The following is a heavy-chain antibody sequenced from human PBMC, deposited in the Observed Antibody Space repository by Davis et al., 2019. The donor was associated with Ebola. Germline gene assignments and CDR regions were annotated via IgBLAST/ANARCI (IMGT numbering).Heavy chain of an antibody. D-gene: IGHD1-26*01. J-gene: IGHJ6*02. CDR3: ASGDGRGRSYDMDV. V-gene: IGHV4-59*12. CDR1: GGSISSYY. Sequence: SETLSLTCTVSGGSISSYYWSWIRQPPGKGLEWIGYIYYSGSTNYNPSLKSRVTISVDTSKNQFSLKLSSVTAEDTALYYCASGDGRGRSYDMDVWGQGTTVTVSS. CDR2: IYYSGST.